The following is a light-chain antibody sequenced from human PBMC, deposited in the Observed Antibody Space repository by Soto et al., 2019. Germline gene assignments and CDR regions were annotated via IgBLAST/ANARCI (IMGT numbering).Light chain of an antibody. Sequence: QSVLTQPASVSGSPGQSITISCTGTSSNVGGYNYVSWYQQYPGRAPKLMIYEVSNRPSGVSNRFSGSKSGNTASLTISGLQAEDEADYYCSSSTSSSTQVLGGGTKVTVL. V-gene: IGLV2-14*01. CDR1: SSNVGGYNY. J-gene: IGLJ3*02. CDR2: EVS. CDR3: SSSTSSSTQV.